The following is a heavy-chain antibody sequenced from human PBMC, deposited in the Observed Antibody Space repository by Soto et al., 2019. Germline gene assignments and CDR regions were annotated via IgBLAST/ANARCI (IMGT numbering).Heavy chain of an antibody. D-gene: IGHD2-15*01. CDR3: AAAPRY. CDR2: IYGSGST. Sequence: SEPLSLTSTASVGSINSYYWSWIRQSPEKGLEWIGYIYGSGSTDYNPSLKSRVTISVDTSKNHFSLSLTSVTAADTAVYYCAAAPRYWGQG. CDR1: VGSINSYY. V-gene: IGHV4-59*01. J-gene: IGHJ4*02.